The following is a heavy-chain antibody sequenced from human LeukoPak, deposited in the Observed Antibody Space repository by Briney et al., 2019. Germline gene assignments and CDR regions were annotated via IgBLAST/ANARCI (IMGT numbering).Heavy chain of an antibody. V-gene: IGHV3-23*01. CDR2: ISGSGGST. CDR3: ARNDRYSSSPNYYFDY. CDR1: GFTLSSYA. J-gene: IGHJ4*02. Sequence: GGSLRLSCAASGFTLSSYAMSWVRQAPGKGLEWVSAISGSGGSTYYADSVKGRFTISRDNSKNTLYLQMNSLRAEDTAVYYGARNDRYSSSPNYYFDYWGQGTLVTVSS. D-gene: IGHD6-13*01.